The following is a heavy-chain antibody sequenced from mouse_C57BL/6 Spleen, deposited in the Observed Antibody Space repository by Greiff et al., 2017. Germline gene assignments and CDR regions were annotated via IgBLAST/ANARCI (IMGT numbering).Heavy chain of an antibody. CDR2: ISSGSSTI. CDR3: ARPYDYEAMDY. J-gene: IGHJ4*01. Sequence: VQLKESGGGLVKPGGSLKLSCAASGFTFSDYGMHWVRQAPEKGLEWVAYISSGSSTIYYADTVKGRFTISRDNAKNTLFLQMTSLRSEDTAMYYCARPYDYEAMDYWGQGTSVTVSS. V-gene: IGHV5-17*01. CDR1: GFTFSDYG. D-gene: IGHD6-5*01.